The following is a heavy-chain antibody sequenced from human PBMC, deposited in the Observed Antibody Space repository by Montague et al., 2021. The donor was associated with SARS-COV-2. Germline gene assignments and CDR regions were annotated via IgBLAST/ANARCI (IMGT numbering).Heavy chain of an antibody. Sequence: SETLSLTCTVSGASVRTYYWSWIRQSAGKKLEWTGRLYTSGSTYYNPSFKSRVTMSLDTSKDLFSLNLSSMTAADTAVYYCARDGADYSFAYYHEMDVWGQGIAVTVSS. CDR1: GASVRTYY. CDR2: LYTSGST. J-gene: IGHJ6*02. D-gene: IGHD5-12*01. CDR3: ARDGADYSFAYYHEMDV. V-gene: IGHV4-4*07.